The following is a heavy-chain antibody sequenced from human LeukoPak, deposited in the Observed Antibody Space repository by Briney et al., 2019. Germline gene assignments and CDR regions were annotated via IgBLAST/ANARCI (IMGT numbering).Heavy chain of an antibody. CDR3: ARQMPTSSRYHIAVAGTCWFDP. CDR2: IYPGDSDT. CDR1: GYSFTSYW. V-gene: IGHV5-51*01. Sequence: GESLKISCKGSGYSFTSYWIGWVRQMPGKGLEWMGIIYPGDSDTRYSPSFQGQVTISADKSISTAYLQWSSLKASDTAMYYCARQMPTSSRYHIAVAGTCWFDPWGQGTLVTVSS. D-gene: IGHD6-19*01. J-gene: IGHJ5*02.